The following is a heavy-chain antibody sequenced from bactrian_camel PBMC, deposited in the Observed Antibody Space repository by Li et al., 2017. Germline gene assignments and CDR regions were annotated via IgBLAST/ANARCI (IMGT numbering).Heavy chain of an antibody. V-gene: IGHV3S53*01. D-gene: IGHD6*01. CDR1: GYSYTKHC. CDR2: IAQDGTI. Sequence: HVQLVESGGGSVQAGGSLRLSCAASGYSYTKHCMAWFRQAPGQEREGVAAIAQDGTIRYADAVKGRFTVSKDSAKNTLCLQMNGLKPEDTAMYYCASDHGLECTVVHVDGYWGQGTQVTVS. J-gene: IGHJ4*01. CDR3: ASDHGLECTVVHVDGY.